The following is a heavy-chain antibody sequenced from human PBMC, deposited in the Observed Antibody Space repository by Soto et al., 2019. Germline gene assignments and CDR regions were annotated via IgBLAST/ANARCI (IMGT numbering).Heavy chain of an antibody. V-gene: IGHV5-51*01. CDR3: ARQGPTDFWSGYYDNWFDP. CDR1: GYSFTSYW. CDR2: IYPGDSDT. J-gene: IGHJ5*02. Sequence: GESLKISCKGSGYSFTSYWIGWVRQMPGKGLEWMGIIYPGDSDTRYSPSFQGQVTISADKSISTAYLQWGSLKASDTAMYYCARQGPTDFWSGYYDNWFDPWGQGTLVTVSS. D-gene: IGHD3-3*01.